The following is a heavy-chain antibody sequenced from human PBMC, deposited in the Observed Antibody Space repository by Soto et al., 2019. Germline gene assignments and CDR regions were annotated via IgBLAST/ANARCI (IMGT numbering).Heavy chain of an antibody. J-gene: IGHJ6*04. CDR1: GYTITNYD. CDR3: ARAPSLTIFGVVVIAYYCMHV. CDR2: MNPNSGNT. Sequence: QVQLVQSGAEVKKPGASVKVSCKASGYTITNYDINWVRQATGQGLEWMGWMNPNSGNTGYSQKCPGRVTITRTTAVSTASMELSSRRSEDTAVYYCARAPSLTIFGVVVIAYYCMHVCGKGTTVTVAA. V-gene: IGHV1-8*01. D-gene: IGHD3-3*01.